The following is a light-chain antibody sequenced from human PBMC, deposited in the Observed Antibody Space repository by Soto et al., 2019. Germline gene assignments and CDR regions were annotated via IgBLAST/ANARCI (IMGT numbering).Light chain of an antibody. CDR1: SSNIGAGYD. V-gene: IGLV1-40*01. CDR3: QSYDSSLNGLL. Sequence: QSVLTQPPSVSGAPGQRVTISCTGSSSNIGAGYDVHWYQQLPGTAPKLLIYGNSNRPSGVPDRFSGSKSGTSASLAITGLQAEDEADYYCQSYDSSLNGLLFGGGTKVTVL. CDR2: GNS. J-gene: IGLJ2*01.